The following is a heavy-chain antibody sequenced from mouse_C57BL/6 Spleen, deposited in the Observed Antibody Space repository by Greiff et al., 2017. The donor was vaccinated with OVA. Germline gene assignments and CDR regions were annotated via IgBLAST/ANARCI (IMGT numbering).Heavy chain of an antibody. Sequence: VQLQQPGAELVRPGTSVKLSCKASGYTFTSYWMHWVKQRPGQGLEWIGVIDPSDSYTNYNQKFKGKATLTVDTSSSTAYMQLSSLTSEDSAVYYCARARLTGTDWGQGTTLTVSS. D-gene: IGHD4-1*01. CDR2: IDPSDSYT. CDR1: GYTFTSYW. V-gene: IGHV1-59*01. CDR3: ARARLTGTD. J-gene: IGHJ2*01.